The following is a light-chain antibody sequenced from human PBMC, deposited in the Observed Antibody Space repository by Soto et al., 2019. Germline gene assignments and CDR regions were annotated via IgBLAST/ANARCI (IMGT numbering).Light chain of an antibody. Sequence: HSALTQPASVSGSPGQSITISCTGTSRDVGNYNYVSWYQQHPGKAPKLMIYEVSNRPSGVSNRFSGSKSGNTASLTISGLQAEDEADYYCSSYTSSSTLVVFGGGTKLTVL. CDR2: EVS. CDR1: SRDVGNYNY. CDR3: SSYTSSSTLVV. V-gene: IGLV2-14*01. J-gene: IGLJ2*01.